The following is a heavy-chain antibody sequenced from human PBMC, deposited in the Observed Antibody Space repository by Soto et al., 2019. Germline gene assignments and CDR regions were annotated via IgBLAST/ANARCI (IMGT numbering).Heavy chain of an antibody. D-gene: IGHD2-15*01. CDR2: IYYSGST. J-gene: IGHJ1*01. Sequence: SETLSLTCTVSGGSISSDYWSWIRQPPGKGLEWIGYIYYSGSTNYNPSLKSRVTISVDTSKNQFSLKLSSVTAADTAVYYCARGYCSGGSCYSEYFQHWGQGTLVTVSS. CDR3: ARGYCSGGSCYSEYFQH. CDR1: GGSISSDY. V-gene: IGHV4-59*08.